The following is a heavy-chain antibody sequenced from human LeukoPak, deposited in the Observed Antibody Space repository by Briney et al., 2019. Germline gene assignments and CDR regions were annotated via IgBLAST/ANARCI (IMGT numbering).Heavy chain of an antibody. Sequence: KPSETLSLTCAVYGGSFSGYYWSWIRQPPGKGLEWLGEINHSGSTNYNPSLKSRVTISVDTSKNQFSLQLNSVTPEDTAVYYCARDQVGAPGDAFDIWGQGTMVTVSS. D-gene: IGHD1-26*01. CDR1: GGSFSGYY. J-gene: IGHJ3*02. CDR2: INHSGST. V-gene: IGHV4-34*01. CDR3: ARDQVGAPGDAFDI.